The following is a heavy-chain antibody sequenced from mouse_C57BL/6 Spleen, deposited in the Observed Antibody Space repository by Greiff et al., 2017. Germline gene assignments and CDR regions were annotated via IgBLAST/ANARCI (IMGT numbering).Heavy chain of an antibody. CDR2: IYPRSGNT. CDR1: GYTFTSYG. J-gene: IGHJ2*01. V-gene: IGHV1-81*01. CDR3: ARDDGSAVEAY. Sequence: VQLQQSGAELARPGASVKLSCKASGYTFTSYGISWVKQRPGQGLEWIGEIYPRSGNTYYNEKFKGKATLTADKSSSTAYMELRRLTSEDSAVYFGARDDGSAVEAYWGQGTTLTVSS. D-gene: IGHD1-1*01.